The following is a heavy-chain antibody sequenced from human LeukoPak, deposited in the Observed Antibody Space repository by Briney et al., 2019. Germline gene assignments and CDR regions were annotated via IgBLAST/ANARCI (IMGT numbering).Heavy chain of an antibody. CDR2: ISSSSSYI. J-gene: IGHJ4*02. CDR1: GFTFSSYS. Sequence: GGSLRLSCAASGFTFSSYSMNWVRQAPGKGLEWVSSISSSSSYIYYADSVKGRFTISRDNAKNSLYLQMNSLRAEDTAVYYCAREERNKAYGSMDYWGQGTLVTVSS. V-gene: IGHV3-21*01. CDR3: AREERNKAYGSMDY. D-gene: IGHD3-10*01.